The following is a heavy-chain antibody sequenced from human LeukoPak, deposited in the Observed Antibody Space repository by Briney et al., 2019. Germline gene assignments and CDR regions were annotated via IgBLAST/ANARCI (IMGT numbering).Heavy chain of an antibody. D-gene: IGHD3-10*01. CDR2: INAGNGNT. J-gene: IGHJ4*02. V-gene: IGHV1-3*01. CDR3: AREDTMVRGVPLGYFDY. CDR1: GYTFTSYA. Sequence: GASVKVSCKASGYTFTSYAMHWVRQAPGRRLEWMGWINAGNGNTKYSQKFQGRVTITRDTSASTAYMELSSLRSEDTAAYYCAREDTMVRGVPLGYFDYWGQGTLVTVSS.